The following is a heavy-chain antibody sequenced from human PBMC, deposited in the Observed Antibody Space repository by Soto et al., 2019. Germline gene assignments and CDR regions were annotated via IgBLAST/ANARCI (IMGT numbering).Heavy chain of an antibody. CDR1: RFSFSNYD. J-gene: IGHJ3*02. Sequence: EVQLLESGGRLVPPGGSLRLSCAGSRFSFSNYDMTWARQAPGEGLEWVSSITGSGGGTTYADSVKGRFTISRDNSKNILYLQMDSLRADDTAVYYCSTDPNGDYIGAFDNWGQGTMVTVSS. CDR3: STDPNGDYIGAFDN. CDR2: ITGSGGGT. V-gene: IGHV3-23*01. D-gene: IGHD4-17*01.